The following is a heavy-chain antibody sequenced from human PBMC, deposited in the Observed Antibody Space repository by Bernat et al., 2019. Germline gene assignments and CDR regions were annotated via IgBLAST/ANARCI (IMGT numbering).Heavy chain of an antibody. V-gene: IGHV4-4*02. CDR1: GGSISSSNW. D-gene: IGHD3-3*01. Sequence: QVQLQESGPGLVKPSGTLSLTCAVSGGSISSSNWWSWVRQPPGKGLEWIGEIYHSGSTNYNPSLKSRVTISVDKSKNQFSLKLSSVTAADTAVYYCARAHYYDFWSGQLDAFDIWGQGTMVTVYS. J-gene: IGHJ3*02. CDR3: ARAHYYDFWSGQLDAFDI. CDR2: IYHSGST.